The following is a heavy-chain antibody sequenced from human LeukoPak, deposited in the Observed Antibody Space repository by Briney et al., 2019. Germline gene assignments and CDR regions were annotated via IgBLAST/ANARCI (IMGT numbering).Heavy chain of an antibody. Sequence: TGRSLRLSCAVSGFTLSSYNMNWLRQAPGKGLEWVSSISSPSNHIYYADSLKGRFTISRDSAKNSVYLQMNRLRAEDTAVYYCARDGGYANGMDVWGQGTTVTVSS. CDR1: GFTLSSYN. D-gene: IGHD2-2*01. J-gene: IGHJ6*02. CDR3: ARDGGYANGMDV. CDR2: ISSPSNHI. V-gene: IGHV3-21*01.